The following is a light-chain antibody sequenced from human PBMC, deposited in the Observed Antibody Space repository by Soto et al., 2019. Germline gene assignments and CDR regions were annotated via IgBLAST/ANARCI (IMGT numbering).Light chain of an antibody. CDR1: SSDVGGYNS. CDR3: CSYAASYTYV. V-gene: IGLV2-11*01. Sequence: QSALTQPRSVSGSPGQSVTISCTGTSSDVGGYNSVSWYQQHPGKAPKLMIYDVTKRPSGVPDRFSGSKSGNTASLTISGLQAEDEADYYCCSYAASYTYVFGGGTKLTLL. J-gene: IGLJ2*01. CDR2: DVT.